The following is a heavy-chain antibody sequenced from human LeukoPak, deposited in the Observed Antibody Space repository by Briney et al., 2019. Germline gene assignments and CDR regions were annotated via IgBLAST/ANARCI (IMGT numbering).Heavy chain of an antibody. D-gene: IGHD3-3*01. CDR1: GGTFSSYA. Sequence: ASVKVSCKASGGTFSSYAISWVRQAPGQGLEWMGGIIPIFGTANYAQKFQGRVTITTDESTSTAYMELSSLRSEDTAVYYCASHYDFWSGYYKSGAFDIWGQGTMVTVSS. CDR3: ASHYDFWSGYYKSGAFDI. CDR2: IIPIFGTA. V-gene: IGHV1-69*05. J-gene: IGHJ3*02.